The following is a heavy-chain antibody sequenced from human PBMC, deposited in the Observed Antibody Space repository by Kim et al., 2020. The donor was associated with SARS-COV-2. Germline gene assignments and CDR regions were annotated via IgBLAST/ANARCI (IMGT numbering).Heavy chain of an antibody. CDR3: AGQVGYGDSPDVDFDY. J-gene: IGHJ4*02. V-gene: IGHV4-59*08. D-gene: IGHD4-17*01. Sequence: LKSRVTISVDTSKNQSSLKLSSVTAADTAVYYCAGQVGYGDSPDVDFDYWGQGTLVTVSS.